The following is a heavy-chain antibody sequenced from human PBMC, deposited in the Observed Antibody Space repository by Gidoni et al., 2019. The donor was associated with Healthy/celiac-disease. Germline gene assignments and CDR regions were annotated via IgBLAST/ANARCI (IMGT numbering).Heavy chain of an antibody. CDR3: AKDRLPVLTGGLAFDI. CDR1: GFTFTSSA. J-gene: IGHJ3*02. Sequence: EVQLFVSGGGLVQPGGSLKLSCAASGFTFTSSAMSWVRQAPGKGLEWVSAISGSGGSTYYADSVKGRFTISRDNSKNTLYLQMNSLRAEDTAVYYCAKDRLPVLTGGLAFDIWGQGTMVTVSS. D-gene: IGHD3-9*01. CDR2: ISGSGGST. V-gene: IGHV3-23*01.